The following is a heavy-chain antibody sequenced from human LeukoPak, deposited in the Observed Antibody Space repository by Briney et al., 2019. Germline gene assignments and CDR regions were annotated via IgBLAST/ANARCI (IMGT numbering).Heavy chain of an antibody. J-gene: IGHJ5*02. CDR2: IIPIFGTA. Sequence: ASVKVSCKASGGTFSSYAISWVRQAPGQGLEWMGGIIPIFGTANYAQKFQGRVTITTDESTSTAYMELSSLRSEDTAVYYCARGPERGDCYLTWGQGTLVTVSS. CDR3: ARGPERGDCYLT. CDR1: GGTFSSYA. V-gene: IGHV1-69*05. D-gene: IGHD2-21*02.